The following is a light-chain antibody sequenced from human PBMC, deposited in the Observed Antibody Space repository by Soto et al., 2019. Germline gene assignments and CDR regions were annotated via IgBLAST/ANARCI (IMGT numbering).Light chain of an antibody. J-gene: IGKJ2*01. CDR1: QSVLYSSNNKNY. CDR2: WAS. V-gene: IGKV4-1*01. CDR3: QRYYSTPYT. Sequence: DIVMTQSPDSLAVSLGERATINCKSSQSVLYSSNNKNYLAWYQQKPGQPPKLLIYWASTRESGVPDRFSGSGSGTDFTLTISGLQAEDVAVYYCQRYYSTPYTFGQGTKVDIK.